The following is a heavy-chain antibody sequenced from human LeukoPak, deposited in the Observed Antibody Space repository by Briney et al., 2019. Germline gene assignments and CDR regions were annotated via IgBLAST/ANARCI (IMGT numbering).Heavy chain of an antibody. CDR1: GVSITTYY. CDR2: IYYSGGT. J-gene: IGHJ4*02. V-gene: IGHV4-59*13. CDR3: AKVQWPDGKGVRVLDF. Sequence: SETLSLTCTVSGVSITTYYWSWIRQPPGKGLEWIGSIYYSGGTNYNPSVTSRLAISVDTSTNQFSLKLTSVTPADTAVYYCAKVQWPDGKGVRVLDFWGQGSLVTVSS. D-gene: IGHD6-19*01.